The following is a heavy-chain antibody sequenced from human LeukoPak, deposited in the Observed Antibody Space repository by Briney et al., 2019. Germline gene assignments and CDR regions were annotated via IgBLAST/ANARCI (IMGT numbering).Heavy chain of an antibody. CDR3: ARDPTSGGYSYVTFDY. Sequence: GASVKVSCKASGHTFTGYYMHWVRQAPGQGLEWMGWINPNSGGTNYAQKFQGRVTMTRDTSISTAYMELSRLRSDDTAVYYCARDPTSGGYSYVTFDYWGQGTLVTVSS. V-gene: IGHV1-2*02. CDR1: GHTFTGYY. J-gene: IGHJ4*02. CDR2: INPNSGGT. D-gene: IGHD5-18*01.